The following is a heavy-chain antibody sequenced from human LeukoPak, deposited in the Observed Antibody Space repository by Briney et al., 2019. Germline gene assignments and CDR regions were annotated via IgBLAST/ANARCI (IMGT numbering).Heavy chain of an antibody. CDR2: ISGSGGST. V-gene: IGHV3-23*01. CDR1: GFTFSSYA. CDR3: AKDGGYCSSGSCYVGAFDI. Sequence: GGSLRLSCAASGFTFSSYAMSWVRQAPGKGLEWVSAISGSGGSTYYADSVKGRFTISRDNSKNTLYLQMNSLRAEDTAVYYCAKDGGYCSSGSCYVGAFDIWGQGTMVTVSS. D-gene: IGHD2-15*01. J-gene: IGHJ3*02.